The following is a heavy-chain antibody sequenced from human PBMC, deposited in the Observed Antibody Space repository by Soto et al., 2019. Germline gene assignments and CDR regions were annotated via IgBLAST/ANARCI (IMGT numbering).Heavy chain of an antibody. D-gene: IGHD3-3*01. V-gene: IGHV3-30*18. CDR1: GFTFSSYG. CDR3: AKGVRFLEWLPSAVQEYYYYYYGMDV. CDR2: ISYEGSNK. J-gene: IGHJ6*02. Sequence: GGSLRLSCAASGFTFSSYGMHWVRQAPGKGLEWVAVISYEGSNKYYADSVKGRFTISRDNSKNTLYLQMNSLRAEDTAVYYCAKGVRFLEWLPSAVQEYYYYYYGMDVWGQGTTVTVSS.